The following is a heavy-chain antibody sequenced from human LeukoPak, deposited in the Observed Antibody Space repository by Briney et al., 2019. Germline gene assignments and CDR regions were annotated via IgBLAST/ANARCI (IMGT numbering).Heavy chain of an antibody. Sequence: ASVKVSCKASGYTFTSSGISWVRQAPGQGLEWLVWISNYNGNTNYAQNLQGRVTVTADTSTSTAYMELRSLRSDDTAVYYCARDERRVASPPFDYWGQGTLVTVSS. CDR2: ISNYNGNT. J-gene: IGHJ4*02. CDR3: ARDERRVASPPFDY. CDR1: GYTFTSSG. V-gene: IGHV1-18*01.